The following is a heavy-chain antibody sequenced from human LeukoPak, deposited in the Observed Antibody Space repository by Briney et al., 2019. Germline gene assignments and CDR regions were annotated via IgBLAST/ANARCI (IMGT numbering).Heavy chain of an antibody. D-gene: IGHD1-26*01. Sequence: ASVKVSCKASGYTFTDNDINWVRQAPGQGLEWMGWMRPTSGNTEYAQKFQGRVTMARSTPISTAYMELSSLTSEDTAVYYCARGRVGFDFWGQGTLVTVSS. CDR3: ARGRVGFDF. J-gene: IGHJ4*02. V-gene: IGHV1-8*01. CDR2: MRPTSGNT. CDR1: GYTFTDND.